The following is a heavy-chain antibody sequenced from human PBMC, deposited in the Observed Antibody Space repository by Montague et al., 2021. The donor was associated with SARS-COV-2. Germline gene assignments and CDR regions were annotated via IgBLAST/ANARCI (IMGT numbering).Heavy chain of an antibody. CDR3: ARHKRWRIAAAGRDFDY. CDR2: IYYSGST. Sequence: SETLSLTCTVSGGSISSSGYYWGWIRQPPGKGLEWIGSIYYSGSTYYNPSLKSRVTISVDTSKNQFSLKLSSVTAADTAVYYCARHKRWRIAAAGRDFDYWGQGTPVTVSS. V-gene: IGHV4-39*01. CDR1: GGSISSSGYY. J-gene: IGHJ4*02. D-gene: IGHD6-13*01.